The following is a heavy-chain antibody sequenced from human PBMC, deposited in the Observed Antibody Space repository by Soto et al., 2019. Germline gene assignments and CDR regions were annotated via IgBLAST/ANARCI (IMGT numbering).Heavy chain of an antibody. CDR1: GGSFSGYY. D-gene: IGHD3-16*02. CDR2: INHSGST. V-gene: IGHV4-34*01. Sequence: SETLSLTCAVYGGSFSGYYWSWIRQPPGKGLEWIGEINHSGSTNYNPSLKSRVTISVDTSKNQFSLKLSSVTAADTAVYYCASGFSPYDYVWGSYRSSLDYWGQGTLVTVSS. J-gene: IGHJ4*02. CDR3: ASGFSPYDYVWGSYRSSLDY.